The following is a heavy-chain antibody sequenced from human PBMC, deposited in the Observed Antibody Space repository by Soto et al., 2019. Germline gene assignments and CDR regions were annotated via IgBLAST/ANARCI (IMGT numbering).Heavy chain of an antibody. J-gene: IGHJ3*02. CDR2: IYYSGST. Sequence: SETLSLTCTVSGGSISSSSYYWGWIRQPPGKGLEWIGSIYYSGSTYYNPSLKSRVTISVDTSKNQFSLKLSSVTAADTAVYYCARLYCSGGSCYLWGAFDIWGQGTMVT. V-gene: IGHV4-39*01. CDR3: ARLYCSGGSCYLWGAFDI. D-gene: IGHD2-15*01. CDR1: GGSISSSSYY.